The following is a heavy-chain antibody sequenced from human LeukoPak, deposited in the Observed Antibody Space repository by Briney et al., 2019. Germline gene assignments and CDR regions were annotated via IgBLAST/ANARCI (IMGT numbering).Heavy chain of an antibody. J-gene: IGHJ4*02. Sequence: GGSLRLSCAASGFTFNSYAMSWARQAPWKGLEWVSAISGSGGSTYYADSVKGRFTISRDNSRNTLYLQMVSLRAEDTAVYYCAKGTPYYYDSSDYRYYFDYWGQGTLVTVSS. CDR3: AKGTPYYYDSSDYRYYFDY. D-gene: IGHD3-22*01. CDR2: ISGSGGST. CDR1: GFTFNSYA. V-gene: IGHV3-23*01.